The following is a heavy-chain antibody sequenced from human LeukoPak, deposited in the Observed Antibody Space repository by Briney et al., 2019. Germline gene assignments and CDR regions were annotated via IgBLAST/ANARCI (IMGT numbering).Heavy chain of an antibody. Sequence: ASETLSLTCTVSGGSISSYYWSWIRQPPGKGLEWIGYIYYSGSTNYNPSLKSRVTISVDTSKNQFSLKLSSVTAADTAVYYCARDRDWDYYDSSGYYQVWGQGTLVTVSS. CDR2: IYYSGST. V-gene: IGHV4-59*12. J-gene: IGHJ4*02. CDR3: ARDRDWDYYDSSGYYQV. D-gene: IGHD3-22*01. CDR1: GGSISSYY.